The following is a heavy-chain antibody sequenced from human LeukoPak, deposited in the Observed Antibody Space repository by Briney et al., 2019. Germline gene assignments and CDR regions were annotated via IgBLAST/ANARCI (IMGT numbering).Heavy chain of an antibody. Sequence: SVQDTCKACGGTCSSSDISWVRQAPGQGLEWMGGSIAIFGTANYAKKFQRRVTIPPNESTSTDFMELSSLRSEDTAVYYCALRYFDWLPPSAAFDIWGQGTMVTVSS. D-gene: IGHD3-9*01. J-gene: IGHJ3*02. CDR1: GGTCSSSD. CDR3: ALRYFDWLPPSAAFDI. V-gene: IGHV1-69*13. CDR2: SIAIFGTA.